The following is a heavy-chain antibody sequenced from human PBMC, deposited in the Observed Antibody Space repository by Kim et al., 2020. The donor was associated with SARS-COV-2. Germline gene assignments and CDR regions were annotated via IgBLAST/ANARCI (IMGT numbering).Heavy chain of an antibody. D-gene: IGHD6-6*01. CDR2: ISYDGSNK. Sequence: GGSLRLSCAASGFTFSSYGMHWVRQAPGKGLEWVAVISYDGSNKYYADSVKGRFTISRDNSKNTLYLQMNSLRAEDTAVYYCAKMEGYSSSYRRDYYYGMDVWGQGTTGTVSS. CDR1: GFTFSSYG. CDR3: AKMEGYSSSYRRDYYYGMDV. J-gene: IGHJ6*02. V-gene: IGHV3-30*18.